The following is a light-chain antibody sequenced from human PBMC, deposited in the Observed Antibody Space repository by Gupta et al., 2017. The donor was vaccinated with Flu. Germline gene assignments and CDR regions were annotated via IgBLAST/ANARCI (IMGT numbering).Light chain of an antibody. V-gene: IGKV1-39*01. CDR3: QHRDSTPWT. J-gene: IGKJ1*01. CDR2: AAS. CDR1: QSISSY. Sequence: DIQMTQSPSSLSASVGDRVNITCRASQSISSYLNWYQQKPGKAPKLLIYAASSLQSGVPSRYSGSGSVTDFTLTISRLQLEDFATYYCQHRDSTPWTFGQGTKVEIK.